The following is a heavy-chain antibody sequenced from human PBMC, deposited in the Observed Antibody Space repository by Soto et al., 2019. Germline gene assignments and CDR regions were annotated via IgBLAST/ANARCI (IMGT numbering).Heavy chain of an antibody. Sequence: SVKVSCKASGGTFSSYTISWVRQAPGQGLEWMGRINPIRGIANYAQKFQGRVTMTGNTSTSTAYMELSSLRSEDTAVYYCARGRNGMDVWGQGTTVTVSS. CDR2: INPIRGIA. CDR3: ARGRNGMDV. V-gene: IGHV1-69*02. J-gene: IGHJ6*02. CDR1: GGTFSSYT.